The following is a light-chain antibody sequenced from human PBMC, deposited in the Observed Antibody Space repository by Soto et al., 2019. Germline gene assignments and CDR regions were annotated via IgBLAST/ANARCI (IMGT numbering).Light chain of an antibody. J-gene: IGKJ1*01. CDR2: GAS. V-gene: IGKV3-20*01. Sequence: EIVLTQSPGTLSLSPGERATLSCRASQSVSSNYLAWYQRKPGQAPRLLIYGASSRATDIPNRFSGSGSGTDFTFTIPRLKPEVFAVYFCQQYVSSPPTFGQGTKVEIK. CDR3: QQYVSSPPT. CDR1: QSVSSNY.